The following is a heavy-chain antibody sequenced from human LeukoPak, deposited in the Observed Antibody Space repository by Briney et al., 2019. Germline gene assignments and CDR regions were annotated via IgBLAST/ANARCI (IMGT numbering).Heavy chain of an antibody. CDR3: ARRHYYDSSGYYGMDV. J-gene: IGHJ6*02. CDR2: IYPGDSDT. V-gene: IGHV5-51*01. Sequence: GESLKISCKGSGYSFTSYWIGWVRQMPGKGLEWMGIIYPGDSDTRCSPSFQGQVTISADKSISTAYLQWSSLKASDTAMYYCARRHYYDSSGYYGMDVWGQGATVTVSS. D-gene: IGHD3-22*01. CDR1: GYSFTSYW.